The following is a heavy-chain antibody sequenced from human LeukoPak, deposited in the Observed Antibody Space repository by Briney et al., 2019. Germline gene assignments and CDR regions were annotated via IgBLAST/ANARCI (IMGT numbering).Heavy chain of an antibody. J-gene: IGHJ3*02. CDR2: ISSSSNIM. Sequence: GGSLRLSCAASGFTFSNYGMNWVRQAPGKGLEWVAYISSSSNIMYHAGSVKGRFTISRDNAKNSLYLQMNSLRDEDTAVYYCARDFRNSHRLDIWGQGTPVTVSS. V-gene: IGHV3-48*02. CDR3: ARDFRNSHRLDI. CDR1: GFTFSNYG. D-gene: IGHD4-11*01.